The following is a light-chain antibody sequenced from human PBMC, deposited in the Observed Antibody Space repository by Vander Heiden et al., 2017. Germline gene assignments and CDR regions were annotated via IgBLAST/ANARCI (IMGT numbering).Light chain of an antibody. Sequence: SYILTQIGSVSVGPGQTARITCGGNNIGSKSVHWYQQKPGQAPVLVVYDDSDRPSGIPERFSGSSSGNTATLPISRVEAGDEDDYYCQVLDSSSDQAVFVGGTKLTVL. J-gene: IGLJ2*01. CDR2: DDS. CDR3: QVLDSSSDQAV. CDR1: NIGSKS. V-gene: IGLV3-21*02.